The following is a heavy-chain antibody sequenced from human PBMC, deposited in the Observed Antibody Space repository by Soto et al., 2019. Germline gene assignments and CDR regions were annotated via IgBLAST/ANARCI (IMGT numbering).Heavy chain of an antibody. V-gene: IGHV3-74*01. CDR1: GFTFSSYY. D-gene: IGHD3-10*01. J-gene: IGHJ4*02. CDR2: VNGDGSIT. Sequence: EVQLVESGGGLVQPGGSLRLSCVASGFTFSSYYMHWVRQVPGKGLEWVSHVNGDGSITVYADSVSGRLTISRDNATVRVCLTMISLTVEYTVVFYCVRVRYCFASEPLWGQGTLVRVSS. CDR3: VRVRYCFASEPL.